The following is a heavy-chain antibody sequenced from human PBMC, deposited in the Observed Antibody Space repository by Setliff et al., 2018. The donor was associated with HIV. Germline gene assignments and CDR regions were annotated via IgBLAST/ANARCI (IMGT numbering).Heavy chain of an antibody. V-gene: IGHV4-31*03. Sequence: PSETLSLTCTVSGGSISRSSYFWTWIRQRPGQGLEWIGYIYYNGRVSYSEKTYYSPSLKSRVTISVDSSKNQFSLKLSSVTAADTAVYYCARLDCSSSSGFVDYWGQGTLVTVSS. J-gene: IGHJ4*02. CDR3: ARLDCSSSSGFVDY. D-gene: IGHD2-2*01. CDR2: IYYNGRVSYSEKT. CDR1: GGSISRSSYF.